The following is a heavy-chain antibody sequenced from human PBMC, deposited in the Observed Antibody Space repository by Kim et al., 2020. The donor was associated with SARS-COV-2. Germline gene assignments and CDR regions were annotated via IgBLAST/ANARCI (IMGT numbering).Heavy chain of an antibody. CDR1: GGSFSGYY. Sequence: SETLSLTCAVYGGSFSGYYWSWIRQPPGKGLEWIGEINHSGSTNYNPSLKSRVTISVDTSKNQFSLKLSSVTAADTAVYYCARGPWYDSSGYQDWYFDLWGRGTLVTVSS. V-gene: IGHV4-34*01. J-gene: IGHJ2*01. CDR3: ARGPWYDSSGYQDWYFDL. D-gene: IGHD3-22*01. CDR2: INHSGST.